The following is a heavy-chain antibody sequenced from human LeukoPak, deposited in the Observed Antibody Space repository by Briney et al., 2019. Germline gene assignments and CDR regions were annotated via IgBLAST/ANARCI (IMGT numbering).Heavy chain of an antibody. CDR2: ISSSSSTI. Sequence: PGGSLRLSGAASGFTFSNYNMNWVRQAPGKGLEWVSYISSSSSTIHYAESVKGRFTISRDNARNSLYLQMNSLRAEDTAVYYCARDFLEDDYWGQGTLVTVSS. CDR1: GFTFSNYN. D-gene: IGHD3-3*01. V-gene: IGHV3-48*01. J-gene: IGHJ4*02. CDR3: ARDFLEDDY.